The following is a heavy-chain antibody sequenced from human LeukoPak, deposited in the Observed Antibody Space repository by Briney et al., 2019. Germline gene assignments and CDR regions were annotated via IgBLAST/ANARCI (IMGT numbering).Heavy chain of an antibody. Sequence: GGSLRLSCAASGFTFSSYGMHWVRQAPGKGLEWVAVIWYDGSNKYYADSVKGRFTISRDNSKNTLYLQMNSLRAEDTAVYYCARGPDYSDSNWFDPWGQGTLVTVSS. V-gene: IGHV3-33*01. J-gene: IGHJ5*02. D-gene: IGHD4-11*01. CDR2: IWYDGSNK. CDR3: ARGPDYSDSNWFDP. CDR1: GFTFSSYG.